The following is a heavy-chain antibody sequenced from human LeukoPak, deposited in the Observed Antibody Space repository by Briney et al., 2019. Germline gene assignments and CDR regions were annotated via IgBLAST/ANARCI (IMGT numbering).Heavy chain of an antibody. CDR3: ETRYCSSTSCYDYYYYGMDV. CDR2: ITGSGGGT. J-gene: IGHJ6*02. CDR1: GFTFSIYA. D-gene: IGHD2-2*01. V-gene: IGHV3-23*01. Sequence: PGGSLRLSCAASGFTFSIYAMTWVRQTPGKGLEWVSTITGSGGGTYYADSVKGRFTISRDNSKDTLYLQMNSLRAEDTAVYYCETRYCSSTSCYDYYYYGMDVWGQGTTVTVSS.